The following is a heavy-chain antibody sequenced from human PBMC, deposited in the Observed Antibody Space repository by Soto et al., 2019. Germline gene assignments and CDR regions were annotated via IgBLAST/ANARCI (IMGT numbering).Heavy chain of an antibody. J-gene: IGHJ5*02. Sequence: QVQLVESGGGVVQPGRSLRLSCAASGFTFSSYGMHWVRQAPGKGLEWVAVIWYDGSNKYYADSVKGRFTISRDNSKNTLYRQMNSLRAEDTAVYYCARDRDVGAALPGPWGQGTLVTVSS. D-gene: IGHD6-6*01. CDR2: IWYDGSNK. CDR1: GFTFSSYG. CDR3: ARDRDVGAALPGP. V-gene: IGHV3-33*01.